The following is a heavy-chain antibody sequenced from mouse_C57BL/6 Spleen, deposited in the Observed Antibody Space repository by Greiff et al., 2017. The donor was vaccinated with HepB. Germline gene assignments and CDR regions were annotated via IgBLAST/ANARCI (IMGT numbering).Heavy chain of an antibody. V-gene: IGHV1-37*01. CDR2: INPYNGDT. J-gene: IGHJ3*01. Sequence: EVQLQQSGPELVKPGASVKISCKASGYSFTGYFMNWVKQSHGKSLEWIGRINPYNGDTFYNQKFKGKATLTVDKSSSTSHRELLSLPSEDVAVYYWAREWDGYYQAWFAYWGQGTLVTVSA. CDR3: AREWDGYYQAWFAY. CDR1: GYSFTGYF. D-gene: IGHD2-3*01.